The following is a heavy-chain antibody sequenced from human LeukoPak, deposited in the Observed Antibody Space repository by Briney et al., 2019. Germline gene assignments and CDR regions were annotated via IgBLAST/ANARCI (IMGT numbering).Heavy chain of an antibody. CDR3: ARRQGGQNWYFDL. CDR2: IYPGDSDT. D-gene: IGHD3-16*01. Sequence: GESLKISCQGSGFRFDIYWIGWVRQIPGKGLEWMGNIYPGDSDTRFSPYFQGQVTMSADRSSGTAYLQWSSLKASDTAMYYCARRQGGQNWYFDLWGRGTAVTVSS. J-gene: IGHJ2*01. V-gene: IGHV5-51*01. CDR1: GFRFDIYW.